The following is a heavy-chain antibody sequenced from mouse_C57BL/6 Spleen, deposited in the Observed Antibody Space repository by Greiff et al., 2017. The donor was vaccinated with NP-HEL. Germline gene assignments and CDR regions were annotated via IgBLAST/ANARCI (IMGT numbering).Heavy chain of an antibody. CDR2: ISYDGSN. CDR3: ARESNYVVGFDY. Sequence: EVKLMESGPGLVKPSQSLSLTCSVTGYSITSGYYWNWIRQFPGNKLEWMGYISYDGSNNYNPSLKNRISITRDTPKNQFFLKLNSVTTEDTATYYCARESNYVVGFDYWGQGTTLTVSS. J-gene: IGHJ2*01. V-gene: IGHV3-6*01. CDR1: GYSITSGYY. D-gene: IGHD2-5*01.